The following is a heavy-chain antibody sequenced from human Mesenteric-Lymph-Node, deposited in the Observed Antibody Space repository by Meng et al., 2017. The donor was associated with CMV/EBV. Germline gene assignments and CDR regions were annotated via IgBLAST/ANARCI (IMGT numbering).Heavy chain of an antibody. J-gene: IGHJ4*02. CDR1: RFTFSSYW. CDR2: IKQDGTEK. Sequence: GESLKISCAASRFTFSSYWMSWVRQVPGKGLQWVANIKQDGTEKYLLDSVKGRFTISRDNAKNSLSLQMDSLRAEDTAVYYCARALSTSRTSPMGYWGQGTLVTVPQ. V-gene: IGHV3-7*01. CDR3: ARALSTSRTSPMGY. D-gene: IGHD2-2*01.